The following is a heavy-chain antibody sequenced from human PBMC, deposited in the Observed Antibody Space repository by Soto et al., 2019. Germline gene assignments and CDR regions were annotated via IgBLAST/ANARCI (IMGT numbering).Heavy chain of an antibody. CDR1: GGSISSAPSD. D-gene: IGHD3-10*02. Sequence: SETLSVTSTVAGGSISSAPSDWAWIRQPPGKGLEWIGHVFYDGRTTYSPSLRSRVSISADTSKNQFSLKLSSMTAPDGGVDFCVGFKSSTMFSHWGQGTLVNVFS. CDR3: VGFKSSTMFSH. CDR2: VFYDGRT. J-gene: IGHJ1*01. V-gene: IGHV4-39*01.